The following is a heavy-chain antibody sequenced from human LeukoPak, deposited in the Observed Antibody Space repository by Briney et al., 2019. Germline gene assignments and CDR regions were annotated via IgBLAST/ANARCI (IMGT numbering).Heavy chain of an antibody. CDR2: INPNSGGT. V-gene: IGHV1-2*02. J-gene: IGHJ4*02. D-gene: IGHD3-10*01. Sequence: ASVKVSCKASGCTFTGYYMHWVRQAPGQGLEWMGWINPNSGGTNYAQKFQGRVTMTRDTSISTAYMELSRLRSDDTAVYYCARDSGNYYGSGSYRFNDYWGQGTLVTVSS. CDR3: ARDSGNYYGSGSYRFNDY. CDR1: GCTFTGYY.